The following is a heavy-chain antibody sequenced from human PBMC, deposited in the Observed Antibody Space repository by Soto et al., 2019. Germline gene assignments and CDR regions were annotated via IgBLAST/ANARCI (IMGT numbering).Heavy chain of an antibody. V-gene: IGHV1-69*01. D-gene: IGHD1-26*01. Sequence: QVQLVQSGAEVRKPGSSVKVCCEASGGTFSSYAISWVRQAPGEGLEWMGGIIPIFGTANYAQKFQGRVTITADESTSTAYMELSSLRSEDTAVYYCARGGLPTPTFDYWGQGTLVTVSS. CDR2: IIPIFGTA. CDR1: GGTFSSYA. CDR3: ARGGLPTPTFDY. J-gene: IGHJ4*02.